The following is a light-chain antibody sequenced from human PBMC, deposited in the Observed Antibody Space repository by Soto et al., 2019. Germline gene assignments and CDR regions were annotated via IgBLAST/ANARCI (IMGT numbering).Light chain of an antibody. CDR1: QSVRST. CDR2: GAS. CDR3: QQYNNWPIT. V-gene: IGKV3-15*01. Sequence: EIVLTQSAGTLSLSPGEIATLSCSASQSVRSTSLAWYQQKPGQAPRLLIYGASTRATGIPARFSGSGSGTEFTLTISSLQSEDFAVYYCQQYNNWPITFGQGTRLEI. J-gene: IGKJ5*01.